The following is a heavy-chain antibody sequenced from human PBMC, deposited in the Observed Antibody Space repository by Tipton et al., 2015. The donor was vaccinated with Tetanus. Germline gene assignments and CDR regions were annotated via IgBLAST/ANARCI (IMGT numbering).Heavy chain of an antibody. Sequence: SLRLSCAASGCIFSSYGIHWVRQAPGKGLEWLAVSWYDGTDKYYADSVKGRFTISRDNSKNTLYLQMNSLRAEDTALYYCAREADCSGGSCFSGDFDTWGQGTQVTVSS. CDR2: SWYDGTDK. CDR3: AREADCSGGSCFSGDFDT. J-gene: IGHJ4*02. V-gene: IGHV3-33*01. CDR1: GCIFSSYG. D-gene: IGHD2-15*01.